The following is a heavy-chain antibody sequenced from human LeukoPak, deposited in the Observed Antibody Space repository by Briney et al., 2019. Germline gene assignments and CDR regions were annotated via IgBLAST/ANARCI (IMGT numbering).Heavy chain of an antibody. Sequence: GGSLRLSCAASGFSFSVFWMHWVRQAPGKGLVWVSRIKTDGSITNYADSVKGRFTISRDNAKNSLYLQMNSLRAEDTAVYYCARMYSSGWPDALDIWGQGTMVTVSS. CDR2: IKTDGSIT. CDR1: GFSFSVFW. CDR3: ARMYSSGWPDALDI. D-gene: IGHD6-19*01. J-gene: IGHJ3*02. V-gene: IGHV3-74*01.